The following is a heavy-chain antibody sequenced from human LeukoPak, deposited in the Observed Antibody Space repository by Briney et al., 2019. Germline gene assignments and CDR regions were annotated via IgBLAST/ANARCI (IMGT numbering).Heavy chain of an antibody. CDR3: ARNSAVATSRSWFDP. CDR1: DGSISNYY. J-gene: IGHJ5*02. Sequence: SETLSLTCSVFDGSISNYYWSWIRQPPGKGLEWIGYAYYSGSTTYNPSLESRVTISVDTSKNQFSLKLTAVTAADTAVYYCARNSAVATSRSWFDPWGQGTLVTVSS. CDR2: AYYSGST. V-gene: IGHV4-59*08. D-gene: IGHD6-19*01.